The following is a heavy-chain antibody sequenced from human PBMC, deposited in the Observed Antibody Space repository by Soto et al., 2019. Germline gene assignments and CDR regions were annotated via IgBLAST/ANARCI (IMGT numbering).Heavy chain of an antibody. J-gene: IGHJ4*02. CDR1: GFTFSSYW. V-gene: IGHV3-7*03. D-gene: IGHD3-10*01. Sequence: GGSLRLSCAAYGFTFSSYWMSWVRQAPGKGLEWVANIKQDGSEKYYVDSVKGRFTISRDNAKNSLYLQMNSLRAEDTAVYYCARRRWFGELKVSYFDYWGQGTLVTVSS. CDR2: IKQDGSEK. CDR3: ARRRWFGELKVSYFDY.